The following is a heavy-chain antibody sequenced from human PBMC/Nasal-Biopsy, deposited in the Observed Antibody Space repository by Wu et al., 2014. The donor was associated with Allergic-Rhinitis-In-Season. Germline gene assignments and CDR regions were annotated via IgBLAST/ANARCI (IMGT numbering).Heavy chain of an antibody. CDR2: TYYRSKWYN. V-gene: IGHV6-1*01. Sequence: AISGDSVSTNSAAWNWIRQSPSRGLEWLGRTYYRSKWYNDYAVSVKSRISINPDTSKNQFSLQLNSVTPEDTAVYYCTRGTVAGGNDPFDLWGQGTMVTVSS. CDR1: GDSVSTNSAA. D-gene: IGHD6-19*01. CDR3: TRGTVAGGNDPFDL. J-gene: IGHJ3*01.